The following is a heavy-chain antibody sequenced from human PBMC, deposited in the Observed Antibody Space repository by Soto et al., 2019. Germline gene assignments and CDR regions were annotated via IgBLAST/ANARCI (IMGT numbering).Heavy chain of an antibody. D-gene: IGHD6-19*01. Sequence: GGSLRLSCAASGFTFSSYAMSWVSQAPRKVLEWVSAISGRSGSTDYADSVKGRFTISRDNSKNTLYLQMNSLRAEDTAVYYCAKPLPSKSSGWYDSYFDYWGQGTLVTVSS. J-gene: IGHJ4*02. CDR3: AKPLPSKSSGWYDSYFDY. CDR1: GFTFSSYA. V-gene: IGHV3-23*01. CDR2: ISGRSGST.